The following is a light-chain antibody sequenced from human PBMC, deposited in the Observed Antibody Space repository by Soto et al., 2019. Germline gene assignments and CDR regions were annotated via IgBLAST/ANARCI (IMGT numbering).Light chain of an antibody. Sequence: IQVTQSPSSLSASVGDRITITCRVSQGMSSYLAWYQQKPGKAPKLLIYAAYTLQSGVPSRCSDLGCGPCITHTTNYLQYLDSGAYVCQQVDTSQSFVGGTKAEIK. V-gene: IGKV1-9*01. J-gene: IGKJ4*01. CDR2: AAY. CDR3: QQVDTSQS. CDR1: QGMSSY.